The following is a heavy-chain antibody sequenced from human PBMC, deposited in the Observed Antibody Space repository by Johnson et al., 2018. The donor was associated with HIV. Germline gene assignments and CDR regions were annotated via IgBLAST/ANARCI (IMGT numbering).Heavy chain of an antibody. Sequence: QVQLVESGGGVVQPGRSLRLSCAASGFAFSSYAMHWVRQAPGKGLEWVAVISYDGTSKYQADSVKGRFTISRDNSKNTLYLQMNSLRVEDTALYYCARGFSDSSGYYSNAFDVWGQGTMATVSS. V-gene: IGHV3-30*04. J-gene: IGHJ3*01. CDR2: ISYDGTSK. CDR3: ARGFSDSSGYYSNAFDV. D-gene: IGHD3-22*01. CDR1: GFAFSSYA.